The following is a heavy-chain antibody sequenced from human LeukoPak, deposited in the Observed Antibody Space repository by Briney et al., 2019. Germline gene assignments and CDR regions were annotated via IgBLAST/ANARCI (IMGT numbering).Heavy chain of an antibody. V-gene: IGHV4-61*02. CDR2: IYANGNT. J-gene: IGHJ5*01. Sequence: MASQTLSLTCSVSGASLRGGNFHLSWIRQSGGKGLEWIGRIYANGNTNYSPSLKSRITISWGMSKNRSYLNPTSVTAAVTAIYFCAITTTMSLYYSHAWGDGTLV. D-gene: IGHD3-10*01. CDR3: AITTTMSLYYSHA. CDR1: GASLRGGNFH.